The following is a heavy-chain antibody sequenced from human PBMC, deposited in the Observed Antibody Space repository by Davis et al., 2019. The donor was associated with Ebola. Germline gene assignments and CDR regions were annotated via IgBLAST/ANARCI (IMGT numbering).Heavy chain of an antibody. CDR1: GFHLSPYA. J-gene: IGHJ6*02. D-gene: IGHD4-11*01. Sequence: SLKIPRASPGFHLSPYAMHCVSHPPGQGLECVAAIGTSVGSTDYTASVKDRFTISRVTSNYALYLQLDSLRAEDTAVYYCARVYGNYVSSGMDVWGQGTTVTVSS. V-gene: IGHV3-23*01. CDR2: IGTSVGST. CDR3: ARVYGNYVSSGMDV.